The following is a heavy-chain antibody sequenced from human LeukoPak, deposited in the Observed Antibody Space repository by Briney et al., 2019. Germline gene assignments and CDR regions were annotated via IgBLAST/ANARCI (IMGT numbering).Heavy chain of an antibody. CDR2: IIPIFGTS. J-gene: IGHJ4*02. Sequence: SVKVSCEASGYTFTSYGISWVRQAPGQGLEWMGGIIPIFGTSNYAHKFQGRVTITADESTSTVYMELSSLRSDDTAIYYCAFEGYNYGYNWGQGTLVTVSS. CDR1: GYTFTSYG. D-gene: IGHD5-18*01. CDR3: AFEGYNYGYN. V-gene: IGHV1-69*13.